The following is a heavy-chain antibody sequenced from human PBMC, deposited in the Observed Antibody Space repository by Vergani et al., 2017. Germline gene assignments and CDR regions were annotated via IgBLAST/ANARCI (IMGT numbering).Heavy chain of an antibody. CDR2: ISKDGTHD. J-gene: IGHJ4*02. D-gene: IGHD3-22*01. CDR1: GFGFKNLA. V-gene: IGHV3-30*03. Sequence: QVSLVESGGGVVQPGRSLTLTCSASGFGFKNLAMHWVRQAPGKGLEWVPTISKDGTHDYYEPSVMGRFAVSRGNLNNTMYLQMDRLTTNDTAVYFCARAETDIYASSSDYSHLLYYWGQGHLGTVSS. CDR3: ARAETDIYASSSDYSHLLYY.